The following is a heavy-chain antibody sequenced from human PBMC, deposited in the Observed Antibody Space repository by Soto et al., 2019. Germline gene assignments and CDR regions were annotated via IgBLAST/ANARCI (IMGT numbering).Heavy chain of an antibody. V-gene: IGHV4-61*01. CDR3: AREGRMGTFDY. Sequence: SETLSLTCTVSGGSVSGGSYFWSWVRQPPGKRIEWIGYFYYSGSTKYNPSLKSRVTILEDTSKNQFSLKLNSVTAADTAVYYCAREGRMGTFDYWGQGALVTVSS. CDR2: FYYSGST. D-gene: IGHD1-1*01. CDR1: GGSVSGGSYF. J-gene: IGHJ4*02.